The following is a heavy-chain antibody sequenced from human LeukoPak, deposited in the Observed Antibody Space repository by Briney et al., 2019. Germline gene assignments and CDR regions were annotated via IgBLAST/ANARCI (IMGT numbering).Heavy chain of an antibody. Sequence: SVKVSCKASGGTFSSDAISWVRQAPGQGLEWMGRIIPILGIANYAQKFQGRVTITADKSTSTAYMELSSLRSEDTAVYYCARDNNYYGSGSDNWFDPWGQGTLVTVSS. CDR3: ARDNNYYGSGSDNWFDP. V-gene: IGHV1-69*04. D-gene: IGHD3-10*01. CDR2: IIPILGIA. CDR1: GGTFSSDA. J-gene: IGHJ5*02.